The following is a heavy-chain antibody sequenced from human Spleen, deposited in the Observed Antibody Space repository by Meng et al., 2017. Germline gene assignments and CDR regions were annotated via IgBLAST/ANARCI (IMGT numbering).Heavy chain of an antibody. CDR1: GYTLSSDG. J-gene: IGHJ4*02. V-gene: IGHV1-18*01. Sequence: GALVQAGAEVKKAGASVKGSCDASGYTLSSDGFSWVRQAPGQGLEWLGWINVYNGKTDYALKFQDRVTMTTDTFTNTAYMELRSLRSDDTAVYYCATRGNPYLNCWGQGTLVTASS. CDR2: INVYNGKT. CDR3: ATRGNPYLNC.